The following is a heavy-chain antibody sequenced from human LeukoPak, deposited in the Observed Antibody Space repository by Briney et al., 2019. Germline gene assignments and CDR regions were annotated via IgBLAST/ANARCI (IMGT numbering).Heavy chain of an antibody. J-gene: IGHJ4*02. CDR3: AKGGSTYSEMDY. CDR2: LSASGGLT. Sequence: GGSLRLSCAASGFTFSSYAMSWVRQAPGKGLEWVSGLSASGGLTYYADSVKGRFTISRDNSENTLYLQMNSLRADDTAVYYCAKGGSTYSEMDYWGQGTLVTVSS. CDR1: GFTFSSYA. D-gene: IGHD4-11*01. V-gene: IGHV3-23*01.